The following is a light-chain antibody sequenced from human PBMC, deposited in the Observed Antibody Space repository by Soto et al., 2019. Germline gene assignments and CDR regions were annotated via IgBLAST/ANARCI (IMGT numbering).Light chain of an antibody. V-gene: IGKV3-20*01. J-gene: IGKJ5*01. CDR2: GAS. CDR1: QSVRSSY. Sequence: EVVLTQSPGTLSLSPGERATLSCRASQSVRSSYLAWYQQKPGRAPRLLIYGASNRATGIPGRFSGSESGTDFTLIITRLEPEDFAVYYCQQYGSSPITFGQGTRLEIK. CDR3: QQYGSSPIT.